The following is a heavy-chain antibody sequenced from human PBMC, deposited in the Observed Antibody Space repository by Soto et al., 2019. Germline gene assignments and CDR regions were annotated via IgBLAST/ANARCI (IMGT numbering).Heavy chain of an antibody. CDR1: GGSISSGDYY. Sequence: QVQLQESGPGLVKPSQTLSLTCTVSGGSISSGDYYWSWIRQPPGKGLGWIGYIYYSGSTYYNRSLKSRITRAVDTSKNQSSLKLSSVTAADTAVYYCARDRHDSGYGDWYYYYGMDVWGQGTTVTVSS. D-gene: IGHD5-12*01. J-gene: IGHJ6*02. CDR2: IYYSGST. CDR3: ARDRHDSGYGDWYYYYGMDV. V-gene: IGHV4-30-4*01.